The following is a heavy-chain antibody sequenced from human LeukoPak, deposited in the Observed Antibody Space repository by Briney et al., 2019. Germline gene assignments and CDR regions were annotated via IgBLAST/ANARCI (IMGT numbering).Heavy chain of an antibody. CDR1: GFTVSSNY. J-gene: IGHJ4*02. CDR3: TGEYYYDSSGYQPLDY. Sequence: GGSLRISCAASGFTVSSNYMSWVRQAPGKGLEWVSVIYSGGSTYYADSVKGRFTISRDNSKNTLYLQMNSLRAEDTAVYYCTGEYYYDSSGYQPLDYWGQGTLVTVSS. CDR2: IYSGGST. V-gene: IGHV3-66*02. D-gene: IGHD3-22*01.